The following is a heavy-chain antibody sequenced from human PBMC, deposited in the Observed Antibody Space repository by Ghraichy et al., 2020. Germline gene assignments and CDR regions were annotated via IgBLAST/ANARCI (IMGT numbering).Heavy chain of an antibody. CDR1: GDSLINSGYY. J-gene: IGHJ5*02. V-gene: IGHV4-39*01. CDR3: ARHGGGSNVRRWFSP. Sequence: SETLSLTCTVSGDSLINSGYYWGWIRQPPGKGLEWIGSIYYSGSTFYDPSLKSRVTISVDTSRNQLSLKVTSVTAADRGVYFCARHGGGSNVRRWFSPWGQGIVVAVSS. CDR2: IYYSGST. D-gene: IGHD2-15*01.